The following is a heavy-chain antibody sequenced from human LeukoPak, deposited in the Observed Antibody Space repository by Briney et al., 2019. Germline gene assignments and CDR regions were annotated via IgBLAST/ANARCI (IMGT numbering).Heavy chain of an antibody. V-gene: IGHV3-30-3*01. Sequence: GGSLRLSCAASGFTFSSYAMHWVRQAPGKGLEWVAVISYDGNNKYYADSVKGRFTISRDNSKNTLYLQMNSLRAEDTAVYYCARDYGSSQGFDPWGQGTLVTVSS. CDR3: ARDYGSSQGFDP. CDR2: ISYDGNNK. CDR1: GFTFSSYA. D-gene: IGHD6-13*01. J-gene: IGHJ5*02.